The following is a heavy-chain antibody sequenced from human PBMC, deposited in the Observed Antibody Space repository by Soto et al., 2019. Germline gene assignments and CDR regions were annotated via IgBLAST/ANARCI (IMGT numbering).Heavy chain of an antibody. V-gene: IGHV6-1*01. CDR2: TYYRSKWYN. D-gene: IGHD2-2*01. CDR1: GDSVSSNSAA. Sequence: SQTLSLTCAISGDSVSSNSAAWNRIRQSPSRGLEWLGRTYYRSKWYNDYAVSVKSRITINPDTSKNQFSLQLNSVTPEDTAVYYCARDQEDIVVVPAAGGYYYYYGMDVWGQGTTVTVSS. CDR3: ARDQEDIVVVPAAGGYYYYYGMDV. J-gene: IGHJ6*02.